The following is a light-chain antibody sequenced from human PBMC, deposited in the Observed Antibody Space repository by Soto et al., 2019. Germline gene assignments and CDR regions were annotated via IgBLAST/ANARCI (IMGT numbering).Light chain of an antibody. V-gene: IGKV1-39*01. J-gene: IGKJ1*01. CDR3: QQGYSSRWT. CDR2: ATS. Sequence: DIQMTQSPSSLSASVGDRVTITCRASQNIRSYLNWYQQKPGKAPQLLIYATSSLQTGVPSRFSASGSGTDFILVISDLQTEDSATYYCQQGYSSRWTSGRGTKVEI. CDR1: QNIRSY.